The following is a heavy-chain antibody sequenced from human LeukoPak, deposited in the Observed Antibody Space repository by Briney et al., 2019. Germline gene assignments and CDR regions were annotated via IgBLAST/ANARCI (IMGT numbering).Heavy chain of an antibody. CDR2: ISASGTTI. J-gene: IGHJ3*02. V-gene: IGHV3-11*01. Sequence: PGGSLRLSCAASGFTFSDYYMSWIRQAPGEGLEWLSYISASGTTIFYADSVKGRFTISRDNAKNSLYLQMNSLRAEDTALYYCARDSRGAFDIWGQGTMVTVSS. D-gene: IGHD5-12*01. CDR3: ARDSRGAFDI. CDR1: GFTFSDYY.